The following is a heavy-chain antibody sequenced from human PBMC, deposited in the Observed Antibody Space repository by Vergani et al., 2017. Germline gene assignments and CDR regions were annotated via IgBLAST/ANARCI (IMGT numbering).Heavy chain of an antibody. Sequence: QVQLVESGGGVVQPGRSLRLSCAASEFTFSSYAMHWVRQAPGKGLEWVAVISYDGSNKYYADSVKGRFTISRDNSKNTLYLQMNSLRAEDTAVYYCARGVGYCSSTSCYNSYYYYYYMDVWGKGTTVTVSS. D-gene: IGHD2-2*02. CDR3: ARGVGYCSSTSCYNSYYYYYYMDV. CDR2: ISYDGSNK. CDR1: EFTFSSYA. J-gene: IGHJ6*03. V-gene: IGHV3-30-3*01.